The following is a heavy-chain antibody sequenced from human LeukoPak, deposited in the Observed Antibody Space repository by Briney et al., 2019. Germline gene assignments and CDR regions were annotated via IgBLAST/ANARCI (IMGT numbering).Heavy chain of an antibody. CDR2: IIPIFGTA. J-gene: IGHJ4*02. V-gene: IGHV1-69*06. Sequence: ASVKVSCKASGGTFSSYAISWVRQAPGQGLEWMGGIIPIFGTANYAQKFQGRVTITADKSTSTAYMELSSLRSEDTAVYYCARAVMVYAPPLFFDYWGQGTLVTVSS. CDR3: ARAVMVYAPPLFFDY. CDR1: GGTFSSYA. D-gene: IGHD2-8*01.